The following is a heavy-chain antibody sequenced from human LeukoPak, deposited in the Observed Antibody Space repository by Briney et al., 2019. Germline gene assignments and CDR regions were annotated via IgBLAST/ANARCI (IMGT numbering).Heavy chain of an antibody. J-gene: IGHJ6*03. V-gene: IGHV4-59*01. Sequence: SETLSLTCTVSGGSISSYYWSWIRQPPGKGLEWIGYICYSGSTNYNPSLKSRVTISVDTSKNQFSLKLSSVTAADTAVYYCASARRRGSYYNCSYYIEVWGKGTTVTVSS. CDR2: ICYSGST. CDR1: GGSISSYY. D-gene: IGHD5-12*01. CDR3: ASARRRGSYYNCSYYIEV.